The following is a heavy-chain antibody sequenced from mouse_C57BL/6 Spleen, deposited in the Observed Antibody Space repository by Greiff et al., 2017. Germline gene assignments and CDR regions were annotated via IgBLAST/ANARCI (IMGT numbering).Heavy chain of an antibody. CDR3: ARHGNPHYFDY. V-gene: IGHV5-12*01. D-gene: IGHD2-1*01. CDR1: GFTFSDYY. CDR2: ISNGGGST. J-gene: IGHJ2*01. Sequence: DVKLVESGGGLVQPGGSLKLSCAASGFTFSDYYMYWVRQTPEKRLEWVAYISNGGGSTYYPDTVKGRFTISRDNAKNTLYLQMSRLKSEDTAMYYCARHGNPHYFDYWGQGTTLTVSS.